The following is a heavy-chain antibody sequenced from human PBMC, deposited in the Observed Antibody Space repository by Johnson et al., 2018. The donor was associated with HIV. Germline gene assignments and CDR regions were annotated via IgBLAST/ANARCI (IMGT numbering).Heavy chain of an antibody. CDR3: TTELLPARLRSAPKTRSQWCAFVI. Sequence: EVQLVESGGGVVRPGGSLRLSCAASGFTFDDYGMSWVRQAPGKGLEWVGRIKSKTDGGTTDYAAPVKGRFTISRDDSKNTLYLQMNSLKTEDTAVYYCTTELLPARLRSAPKTRSQWCAFVIWGQGTLVTVSS. V-gene: IGHV3-15*01. CDR1: GFTFDDYG. D-gene: IGHD6-6*01. J-gene: IGHJ3*02. CDR2: IKSKTDGGTT.